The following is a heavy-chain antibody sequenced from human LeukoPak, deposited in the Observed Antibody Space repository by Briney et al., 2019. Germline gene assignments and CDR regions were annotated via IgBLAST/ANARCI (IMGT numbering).Heavy chain of an antibody. CDR2: ISYDGSNK. CDR1: GFTFSSYG. V-gene: IGHV3-30*03. CDR3: ATIFPSKDAFDI. Sequence: GGSLRLSCAASGFTFSSYGMHWVRQAPGKGLEWVAVISYDGSNKYYADSVKGRFTISRDNSKTTLYLQMNSLRAEDTAVYYCATIFPSKDAFDIWGQGTMVTVSS. J-gene: IGHJ3*02.